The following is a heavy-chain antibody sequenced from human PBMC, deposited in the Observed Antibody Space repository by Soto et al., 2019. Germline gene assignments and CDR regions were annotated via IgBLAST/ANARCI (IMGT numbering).Heavy chain of an antibody. D-gene: IGHD2-2*02. Sequence: APVKVSCKTSGYIFGGHSMHWVRQAPGHRLEWMGWINVGNGNTGYAQKFQGRVTMTRDTSSSTAYMELSSLRSDDTAVYFCAKTYCNSATCYSGIFDSWGQGTLVTVSS. CDR3: AKTYCNSATCYSGIFDS. J-gene: IGHJ4*02. CDR1: GYIFGGHS. CDR2: INVGNGNT. V-gene: IGHV1-3*01.